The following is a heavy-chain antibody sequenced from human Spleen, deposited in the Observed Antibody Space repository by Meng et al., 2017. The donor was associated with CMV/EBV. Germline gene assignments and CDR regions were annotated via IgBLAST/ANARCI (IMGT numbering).Heavy chain of an antibody. CDR1: GGSINDHY. V-gene: IGHV4-59*11. Sequence: GSLRLSCTVSGGSINDHYWTWIRQPPGKGLEWIGYIYHSGSTNYNPTLKSRVTISVDTSKNQFSLKLTSVTAADTAVYYCAREASSTSCYDYWGQGTLVTVSS. CDR2: IYHSGST. J-gene: IGHJ4*02. CDR3: AREASSTSCYDY. D-gene: IGHD2-2*01.